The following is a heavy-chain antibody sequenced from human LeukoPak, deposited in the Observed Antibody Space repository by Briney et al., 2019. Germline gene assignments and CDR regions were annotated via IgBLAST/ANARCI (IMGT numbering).Heavy chain of an antibody. CDR1: GFTFSSYS. CDR2: ISSSSSTI. V-gene: IGHV3-48*01. D-gene: IGHD4/OR15-4a*01. Sequence: GGSLRLSCAASGFTFSSYSMNWVRQAPGKGLEWVSCISSSSSTIYYADSVKGRFTISRDNAKNSLYLQMNSLRAEDTAVYYCARALNYYYMDVWGKGTTVTVSS. J-gene: IGHJ6*03. CDR3: ARALNYYYMDV.